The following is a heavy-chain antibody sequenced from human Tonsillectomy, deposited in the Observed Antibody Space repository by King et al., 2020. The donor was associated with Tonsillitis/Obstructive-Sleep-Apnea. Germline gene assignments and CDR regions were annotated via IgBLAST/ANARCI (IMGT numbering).Heavy chain of an antibody. D-gene: IGHD3-3*01. CDR1: GFTFSSYG. V-gene: IGHV3-30*18. CDR2: ISYDGSNK. CDR3: AKTIFGVASSV. J-gene: IGHJ6*02. Sequence: VQLVESGGGVVQPGRSLRLSCAASGFTFSSYGMHWVRHAPGKGLEWVAVISYDGSNKYYADSVKGRFTISRDNSKNTLYLQMNSLRAEDTAVYYCAKTIFGVASSVWGQGTTVTVSS.